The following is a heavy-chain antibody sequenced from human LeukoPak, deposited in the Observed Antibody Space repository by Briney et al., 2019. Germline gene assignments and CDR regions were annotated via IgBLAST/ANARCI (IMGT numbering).Heavy chain of an antibody. Sequence: GGSLRLSCAASGFTVSSNYMSWVRQAPGKGLEWVSVIYSGGSTYYADSVKGRFTISRDNSKNTLYLQMNSPRAEDTAVYYCARERSTTNWFDPWGQGTLVTISS. CDR2: IYSGGST. CDR3: ARERSTTNWFDP. V-gene: IGHV3-53*01. D-gene: IGHD2-2*01. CDR1: GFTVSSNY. J-gene: IGHJ5*02.